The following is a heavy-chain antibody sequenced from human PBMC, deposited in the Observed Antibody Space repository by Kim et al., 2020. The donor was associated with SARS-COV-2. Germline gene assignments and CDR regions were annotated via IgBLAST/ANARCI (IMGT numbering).Heavy chain of an antibody. J-gene: IGHJ5*02. CDR2: MNPNSGNT. CDR1: GYTFTSYD. CDR3: ARPRIAARRFDP. V-gene: IGHV1-8*01. Sequence: ASVKVSCKASGYTFTSYDINWVRQATGQGLEWMGWMNPNSGNTGYAQKFQGRVTMTRNTSISTAYMELSSLRSEDTAVYYCARPRIAARRFDPWGQGTLVPVSS. D-gene: IGHD6-6*01.